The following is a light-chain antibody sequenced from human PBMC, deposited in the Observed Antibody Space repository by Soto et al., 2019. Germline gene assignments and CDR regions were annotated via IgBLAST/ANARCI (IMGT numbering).Light chain of an antibody. V-gene: IGLV2-14*01. J-gene: IGLJ1*01. CDR3: SSYTSSSTLGV. CDR2: DVS. Sequence: QSVLTQPASVSGSPGQSITISCTGTSSDVGGYNYVPWYQQHPGKAPKLMIYDVSNRPSGVSNRFSGSKSGNTASLTISGLQAEDEADYYCSSYTSSSTLGVFGTGTKVTV. CDR1: SSDVGGYNY.